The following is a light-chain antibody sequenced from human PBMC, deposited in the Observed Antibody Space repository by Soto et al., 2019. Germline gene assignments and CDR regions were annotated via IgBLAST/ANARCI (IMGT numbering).Light chain of an antibody. V-gene: IGKV3-20*01. Sequence: EIVMTPSPATLSVSPGERSTLSWRASENVKVNLAWYQQTPGQAPRLLIYGESNRATGIPDRFSGSGSGTDFTLTISRLEPEDFAVYYCKQYGSSGTFGQGTKVDI. CDR3: KQYGSSGT. CDR2: GES. CDR1: ENVKVN. J-gene: IGKJ1*01.